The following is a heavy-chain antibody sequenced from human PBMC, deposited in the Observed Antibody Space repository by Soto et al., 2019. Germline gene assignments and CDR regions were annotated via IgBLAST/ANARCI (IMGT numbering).Heavy chain of an antibody. V-gene: IGHV3-23*01. CDR2: IRGAGGGT. CDR3: KRGDLWSGPDY. J-gene: IGHJ4*02. CDR1: GFIFNNYA. D-gene: IGHD3-3*01. Sequence: GGSLRLSCAASGFIFNNYAMSWVRQTPGQGLEWVSGIRGAGGGTNYTDSVKGRFIISRDNSKGTLYLHMSSLRGEDTAVYYCKRGDLWSGPDYCGQGPLVTVSS.